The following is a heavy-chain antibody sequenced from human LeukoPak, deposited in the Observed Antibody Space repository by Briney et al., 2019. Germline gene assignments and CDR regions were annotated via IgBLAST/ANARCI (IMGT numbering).Heavy chain of an antibody. V-gene: IGHV1-8*01. Sequence: ASVKVSCKASGYSLTGYGLSWVRQATGQGLEWMGWMDPNGGKTTYAQKFQGRVTMTRNTSISTAYMELSTLRSEDTAVYYCARAKAPSYHYYYMDVWGKGTTVTVSS. CDR3: ARAKAPSYHYYYMDV. CDR1: GYSLTGYG. CDR2: MDPNGGKT. J-gene: IGHJ6*03.